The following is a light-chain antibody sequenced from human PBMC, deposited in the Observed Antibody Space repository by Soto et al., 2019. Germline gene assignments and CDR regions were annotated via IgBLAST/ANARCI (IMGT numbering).Light chain of an antibody. CDR3: QQRSNWPLT. Sequence: EIVMTQSPATRSVSPGERATLSCRASRSFASSYLGWYQQKPGQAPRLLIFDAYNRATGIPGRFSGSGSGTDFTLTISSLEPEDFAVYYCQQRSNWPLTFGGGTKVDIK. CDR2: DAY. V-gene: IGKV3-11*01. CDR1: RSFASSY. J-gene: IGKJ4*01.